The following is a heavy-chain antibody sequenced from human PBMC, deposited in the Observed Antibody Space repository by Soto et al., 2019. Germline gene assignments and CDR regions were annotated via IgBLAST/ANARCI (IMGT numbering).Heavy chain of an antibody. D-gene: IGHD6-6*01. CDR3: ARGPRAARLWYYYYGMDV. V-gene: IGHV1-69*13. J-gene: IGHJ6*02. CDR1: GGTFSSYA. CDR2: IIPIFGTA. Sequence: SVKVSCKASGGTFSSYAISWVRQAPGQGLEWMGGIIPIFGTANYAQKFQGRVTITADETTSTAYMELSSLRSEDTAVYYCARGPRAARLWYYYYGMDVWGQGTTVTVSS.